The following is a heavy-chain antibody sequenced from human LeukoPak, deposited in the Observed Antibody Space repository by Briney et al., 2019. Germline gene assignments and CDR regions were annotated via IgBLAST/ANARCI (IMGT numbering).Heavy chain of an antibody. J-gene: IGHJ6*03. CDR2: ISSGGSTI. Sequence: GGSLRLSCAASGITFSDYYMSWIRQAPGKGLEWVSYISSGGSTIYYADSVKGRFTLSRDNAKNSLYLQMNSLRAEDTAVYYCARNCYKCYYYYYMDVWGKGTTVTISS. CDR3: ARNCYKCYYYYYMDV. D-gene: IGHD2-21*01. CDR1: GITFSDYY. V-gene: IGHV3-11*01.